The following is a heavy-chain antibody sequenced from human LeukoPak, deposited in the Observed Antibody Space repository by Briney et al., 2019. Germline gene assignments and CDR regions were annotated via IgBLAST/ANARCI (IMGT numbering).Heavy chain of an antibody. CDR1: GYSISSGYY. D-gene: IGHD6-19*01. J-gene: IGHJ6*03. CDR2: IYTSGST. CDR3: AREERQWLVRHFYYYYMDV. Sequence: PSETLSLTCTVSGYSISSGYYWGWIRQPPGKGLEWIGRIYTSGSTNYNPSLKSRVTMSVDTSKNQFSLKLSSVTAADTAVYYCAREERQWLVRHFYYYYMDVWGKGTTVTISS. V-gene: IGHV4-38-2*02.